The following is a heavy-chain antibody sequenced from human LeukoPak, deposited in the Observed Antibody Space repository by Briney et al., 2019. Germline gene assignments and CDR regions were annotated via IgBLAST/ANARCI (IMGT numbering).Heavy chain of an antibody. V-gene: IGHV3-23*01. CDR3: AKDSTLTYDSSGYQDY. J-gene: IGHJ4*02. CDR1: GFTFSSYA. Sequence: GGSLRLSCAASGFTFSSYAMSWVRQAPGKGLEWVSAISGSGGSTYYADSVKGRFTISRDNSKNTLYLQMNSLRAEDTAVYYCAKDSTLTYDSSGYQDYWGQGTLVTVSS. D-gene: IGHD3-22*01. CDR2: ISGSGGST.